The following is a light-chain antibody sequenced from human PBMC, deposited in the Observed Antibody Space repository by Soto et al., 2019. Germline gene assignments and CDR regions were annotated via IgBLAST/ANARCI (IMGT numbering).Light chain of an antibody. Sequence: IVLTQSPGTLYLSPGERATLSCRASQSVSSSYLAWYQQKPGQAPRLLIYGASSRATGIPDRFSGSGSGTDFTLTISRLEPEDFAVYYCQQYGSSTQYTFGQGTKLEIK. CDR2: GAS. J-gene: IGKJ2*01. CDR1: QSVSSSY. CDR3: QQYGSSTQYT. V-gene: IGKV3-20*01.